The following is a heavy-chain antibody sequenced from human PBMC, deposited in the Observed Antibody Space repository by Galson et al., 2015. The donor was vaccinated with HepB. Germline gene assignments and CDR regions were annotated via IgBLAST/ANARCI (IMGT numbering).Heavy chain of an antibody. V-gene: IGHV3-30*04. D-gene: IGHD5-12*01. J-gene: IGHJ4*02. CDR1: GFTFSSYA. CDR3: ARERATTFDY. Sequence: SLRLSCAASGFTFSSYAMHWVRQAPGKGLEWVAVISYDGSNKYYADSVMGRFTISRDNSKNTLYLQMNSLRAEDTAVYYCARERATTFDYWGQGTLATVSS. CDR2: ISYDGSNK.